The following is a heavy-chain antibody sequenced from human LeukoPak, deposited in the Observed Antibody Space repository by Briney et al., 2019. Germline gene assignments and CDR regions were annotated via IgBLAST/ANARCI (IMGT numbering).Heavy chain of an antibody. CDR3: VRNSKWDLR. D-gene: IGHD1-26*01. V-gene: IGHV3-7*01. CDR2: IRPDGSEK. J-gene: IGHJ4*02. Sequence: GGSLRLPCAASEFTFGSFWMTWVRQAPGKGLECVANIRPDGSEKYYGDSVKGRFTISRDNARNSVHLQMNSLRVEDTAVYYCVRNSKWDLRRGQGTLVIAPS. CDR1: EFTFGSFW.